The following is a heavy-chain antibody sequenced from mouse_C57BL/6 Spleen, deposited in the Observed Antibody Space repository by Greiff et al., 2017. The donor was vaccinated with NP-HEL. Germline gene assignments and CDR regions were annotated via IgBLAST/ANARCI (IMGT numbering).Heavy chain of an antibody. CDR1: GYSFTDYN. J-gene: IGHJ4*01. D-gene: IGHD1-2*01. CDR2: INPNYGTT. Sequence: VHVKQSGPELVKPGASVKISCKASGYSFTDYNMNWVKQSNGKSLEWIGVINPNYGTTSYNQKFKGKATLTVDQSSSTAYMQLNSLTSEDSAVYYCAIYATAPVYAMDYWGQGTSVTVSS. CDR3: AIYATAPVYAMDY. V-gene: IGHV1-39*01.